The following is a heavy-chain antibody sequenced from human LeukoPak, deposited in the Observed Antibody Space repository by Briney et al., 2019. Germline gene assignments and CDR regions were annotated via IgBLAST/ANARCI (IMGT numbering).Heavy chain of an antibody. D-gene: IGHD3-10*01. CDR3: AREDYYGSGSSGYYYMDV. J-gene: IGHJ6*03. V-gene: IGHV4-39*02. CDR2: IYYSGST. Sequence: SETLSLTCTVSGGSISSSSYYWGWIRQPPGKGLEWIGSIYYSGSTYYNPSLKSRVTISVDTSKNQFSLKLSSVTAADTAVYYCAREDYYGSGSSGYYYMDVWGKGTTVTVSS. CDR1: GGSISSSSYY.